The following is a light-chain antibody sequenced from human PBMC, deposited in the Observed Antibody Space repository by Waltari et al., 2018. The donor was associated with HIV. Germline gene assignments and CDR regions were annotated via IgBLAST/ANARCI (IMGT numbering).Light chain of an antibody. J-gene: IGLJ2*01. V-gene: IGLV2-11*01. CDR2: DVS. Sequence: QSALTQPRSVSGSPGQSVTISCTGTSSDVGGYNYVSWYQQHPGNAPKLMIYDVSKRPSGVPDRFSGSKSGNTASLTISGLQAEDEADYYCCSYAGPSIGGGTKLTVL. CDR1: SSDVGGYNY. CDR3: CSYAGPS.